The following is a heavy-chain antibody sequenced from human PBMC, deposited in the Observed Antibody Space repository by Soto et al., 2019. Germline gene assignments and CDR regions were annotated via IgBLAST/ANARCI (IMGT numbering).Heavy chain of an antibody. Sequence: GGSLRLSCAASGFTFSNYWMFWVRQAPGRGLEWVANIKEDGSEKYYVDSVKGRFTISRDNAKKSLYLQMNSLRVEDSAVYFCASYGIGVAGIDYWGQGTLVTVSS. CDR3: ASYGIGVAGIDY. CDR2: IKEDGSEK. V-gene: IGHV3-7*01. CDR1: GFTFSNYW. D-gene: IGHD6-19*01. J-gene: IGHJ4*02.